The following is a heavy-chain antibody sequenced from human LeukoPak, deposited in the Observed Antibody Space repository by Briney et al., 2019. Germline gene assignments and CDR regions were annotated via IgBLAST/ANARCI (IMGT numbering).Heavy chain of an antibody. J-gene: IGHJ4*02. V-gene: IGHV3-30*18. CDR2: ISNDGSNK. D-gene: IGHD2-15*01. CDR1: GFTFSTYG. CDR3: AKDEGHCSGGSCYRQDY. Sequence: PGRFLSLSCAASGFTFSTYGMHWIRQAPGKGPEWVAVISNDGSNKYYAESVKGRFTISRDNSKNTLYLQMNSLRAEDTAVYYCAKDEGHCSGGSCYRQDYWGQGTLVTVSS.